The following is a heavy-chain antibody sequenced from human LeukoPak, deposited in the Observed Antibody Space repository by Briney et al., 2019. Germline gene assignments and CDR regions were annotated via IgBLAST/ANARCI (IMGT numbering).Heavy chain of an antibody. V-gene: IGHV4-59*08. J-gene: IGHJ6*02. CDR1: GGSISGYY. Sequence: SETLPLTCTVSGGSISGYYWSWIRLPPGKGLEWIAYIHYSGTTNYNPSLRSRVTISVDTSKNQFSLKVNSVTATDTAVYFCARHDSYALGSHPLDVWGQGTTVIVSS. D-gene: IGHD3-10*01. CDR3: ARHDSYALGSHPLDV. CDR2: IHYSGTT.